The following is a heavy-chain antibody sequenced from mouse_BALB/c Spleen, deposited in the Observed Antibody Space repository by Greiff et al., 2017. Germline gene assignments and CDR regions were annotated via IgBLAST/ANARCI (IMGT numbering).Heavy chain of an antibody. D-gene: IGHD1-1*02. J-gene: IGHJ4*01. CDR1: GFTFSSYT. CDR2: ISSGGSYT. Sequence: EVQLVESGGGLVKPGGSLKLSCAASGFTFSSYTMSWVRQTPEKRLEWVATISSGGSYTYYPDSVKGRFTISRDNAKNTLYLQMSSLKSEDTAMYYCTRDRDYGPYAMDYWGQGTSVTVSS. CDR3: TRDRDYGPYAMDY. V-gene: IGHV5-6-4*01.